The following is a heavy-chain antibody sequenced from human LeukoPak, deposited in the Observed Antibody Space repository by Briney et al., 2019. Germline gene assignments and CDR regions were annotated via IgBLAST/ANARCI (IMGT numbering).Heavy chain of an antibody. CDR1: GFIVTNNY. J-gene: IGHJ5*02. D-gene: IGHD3-10*01. CDR2: IYSGGET. V-gene: IGHV3-53*01. Sequence: PGGSLRLSCAPSGFIVTNNYMTWVRQAPGKGLEWVSVIYSGGETQYADSVKGRFTISRDKSKNMLYLQMNNSKVEDTAVYYCGVWLAPWGRGTLVTVAS. CDR3: GVWLAP.